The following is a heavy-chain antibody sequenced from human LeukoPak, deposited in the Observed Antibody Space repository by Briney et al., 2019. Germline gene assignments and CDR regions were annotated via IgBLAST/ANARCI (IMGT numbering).Heavy chain of an antibody. D-gene: IGHD6-13*01. CDR1: GFTFSSYA. CDR3: ARGTTQIAAAGTSEYYFDY. J-gene: IGHJ4*02. CDR2: ISYDGSNK. V-gene: IGHV3-30*04. Sequence: GGSLRLSCAASGFTFSSYAMHWVRQAPGKGLECVAVISYDGSNKYYADSVKGRFTISRDNSKNTLYLQMNSLRAEDTAVYYCARGTTQIAAAGTSEYYFDYWGQGTLVTVSS.